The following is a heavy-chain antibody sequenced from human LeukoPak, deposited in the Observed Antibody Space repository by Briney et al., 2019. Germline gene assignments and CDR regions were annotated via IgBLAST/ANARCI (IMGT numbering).Heavy chain of an antibody. D-gene: IGHD4-11*01. CDR3: AKAGSNPYYYYYYYMDV. CDR1: GFTFSSYA. Sequence: GGSLRLSCAASGFTFSSYAMSWVRQAPGKGLEWVSAISGSGGSTYYADSVKGRFTISRDNSKNTLYLQMNSLRAEDTAVYYCAKAGSNPYYYYYYYMDVWGKGTTVTVSS. CDR2: ISGSGGST. V-gene: IGHV3-23*01. J-gene: IGHJ6*03.